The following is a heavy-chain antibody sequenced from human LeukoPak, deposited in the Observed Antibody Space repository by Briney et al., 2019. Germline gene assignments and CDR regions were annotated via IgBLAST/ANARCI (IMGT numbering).Heavy chain of an antibody. CDR1: GFTFSSNG. V-gene: IGHV3-30*03. Sequence: GGSLRLSCAASGFTFSSNGIHWVRQAPGKGLEWVAVISYDARKKYYADFVRGRFTISRDNSKNIAYLEMNSLRVEDTAVYYCATFTMYNYGSRSWYYYAMDVWGKGTTVTVSS. CDR3: ATFTMYNYGSRSWYYYAMDV. CDR2: ISYDARKK. D-gene: IGHD3-10*01. J-gene: IGHJ6*04.